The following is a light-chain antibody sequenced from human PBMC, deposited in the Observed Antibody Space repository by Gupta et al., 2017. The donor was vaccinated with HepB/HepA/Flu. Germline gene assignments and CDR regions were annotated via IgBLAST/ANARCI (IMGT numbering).Light chain of an antibody. V-gene: IGLV2-14*03. CDR2: DVS. CDR1: SSDVGRYNY. Sequence: QSALTQPASVSGSPGRSITISCTGTSSDVGRYNYVSWYQQHPGKAPKLMIYDVSNRPSGVSNRFSGSKSGNTASLTISGLQDEDEADYYCSSYTSSSTVVFGGGTKLTVL. CDR3: SSYTSSSTVV. J-gene: IGLJ2*01.